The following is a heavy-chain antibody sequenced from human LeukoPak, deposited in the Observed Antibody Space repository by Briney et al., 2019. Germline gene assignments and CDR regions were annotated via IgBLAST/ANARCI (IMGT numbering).Heavy chain of an antibody. CDR3: AKDPLGRDWFDP. CDR2: ISGSGGNT. J-gene: IGHJ5*02. V-gene: IGHV3-23*01. D-gene: IGHD1-26*01. Sequence: GGSLRLSCAASGFTFSSYAMSWVRQAPGEGLEWVSAISGSGGNTYYADSVKGRFTISRDNSKNTLYLQMNSLRGEDTAVYYCAKDPLGRDWFDPWGQGTLVTVSS. CDR1: GFTFSSYA.